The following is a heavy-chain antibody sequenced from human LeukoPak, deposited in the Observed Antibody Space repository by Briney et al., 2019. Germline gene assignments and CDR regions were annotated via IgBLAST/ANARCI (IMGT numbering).Heavy chain of an antibody. V-gene: IGHV3-72*01. CDR2: TRNKANSYSS. CDR3: ARVKLERREFDY. CDR1: GFTLSDHY. J-gene: IGHJ4*02. Sequence: GGSLRLSCAASGFTLSDHYMDWVRQAPGKGLEWVGRTRNKANSYSSEYAASVKGRFTISRDGSKNSLYLQMNSLKTEDTAVYYCARVKLERREFDYWGQGTLVTVSS. D-gene: IGHD1-1*01.